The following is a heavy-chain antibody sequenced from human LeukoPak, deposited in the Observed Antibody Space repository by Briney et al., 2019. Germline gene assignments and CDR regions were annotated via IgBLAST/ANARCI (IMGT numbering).Heavy chain of an antibody. V-gene: IGHV1-2*02. CDR1: GYSFAGYH. J-gene: IGHJ6*03. CDR2: VNPSSGGT. Sequence: EASVRVSCKASGYSFAGYHIHWLRQAPGQGFEWMGWVNPSSGGTLYAQKFQGRVTMTRGTSINTAHMELGSLTSDDTAVYYCAKDLRSWRYHDTWTGSYYYYYMDVWGTGTTVTVSS. D-gene: IGHD3/OR15-3a*01. CDR3: AKDLRSWRYHDTWTGSYYYYYMDV.